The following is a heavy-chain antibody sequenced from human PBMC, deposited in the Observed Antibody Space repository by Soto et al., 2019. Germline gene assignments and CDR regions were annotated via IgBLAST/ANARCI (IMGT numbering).Heavy chain of an antibody. J-gene: IGHJ3*02. CDR1: GFSLSNARMG. V-gene: IGHV2-26*01. CDR2: IFSNDEK. D-gene: IGHD3-10*01. Sequence: QVTLKESGPVLVKPTETLTLTCTVSGFSLSNARMGVSWIRRPPGKALEWLAHIFSNDEKSYSTSLKSRLTISKDTSKSQVVLTMTNMDPVDTATYYCARTNYYGSGSYYIDDAFDIWGQGTMVTVSS. CDR3: ARTNYYGSGSYYIDDAFDI.